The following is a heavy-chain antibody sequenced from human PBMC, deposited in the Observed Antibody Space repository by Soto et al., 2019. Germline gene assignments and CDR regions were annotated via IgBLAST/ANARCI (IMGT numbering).Heavy chain of an antibody. CDR3: ARGGIAARRGYFDY. CDR2: IIPIFGTA. J-gene: IGHJ4*02. CDR1: GGTFSSYA. V-gene: IGHV1-69*13. Sequence: SVKVSCKASGGTFSSYAISWVRQAPGQGLEWTGGIIPIFGTANYAQKFQGRVTITADESTSTAYMELSSLRSEDTAVYYCARGGIAARRGYFDYWGQGTLVTVSS. D-gene: IGHD6-6*01.